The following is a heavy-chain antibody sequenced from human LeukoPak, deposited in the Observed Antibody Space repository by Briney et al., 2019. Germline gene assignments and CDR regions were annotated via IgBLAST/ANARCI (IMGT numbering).Heavy chain of an antibody. CDR3: ARYSQYCSGGSCYGRAFDP. J-gene: IGHJ5*02. Sequence: PSETLSLTCTVSGGSISSSSYYWGWIRQPPGKGLEWISSIYYSGSTYYNPSLKSRVTISVDTSKNQFSLKLSSVTAADTAVYYCARYSQYCSGGSCYGRAFDPWGQGTLVTVSS. CDR2: IYYSGST. D-gene: IGHD2-15*01. CDR1: GGSISSSSYY. V-gene: IGHV4-39*01.